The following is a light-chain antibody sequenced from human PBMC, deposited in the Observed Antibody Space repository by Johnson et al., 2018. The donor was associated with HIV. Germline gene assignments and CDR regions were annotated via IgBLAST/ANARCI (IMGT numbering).Light chain of an antibody. CDR3: GTWDSSLSAGV. CDR1: SSNIGNNS. Sequence: QSVLTQPPSVSAAPGQKVTISCSGSSSNIGNNSVSWCQRLPGTAPKLLIHDTDERPPGIPDRFSGSKSGTSATLGITGLLTGDEAAYHCGTWDSSLSAGVFGTGTKVTVL. J-gene: IGLJ1*01. CDR2: DTD. V-gene: IGLV1-51*01.